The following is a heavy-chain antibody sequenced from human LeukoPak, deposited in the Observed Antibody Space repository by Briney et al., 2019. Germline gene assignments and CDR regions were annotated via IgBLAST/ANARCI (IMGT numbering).Heavy chain of an antibody. V-gene: IGHV3-48*01. CDR1: GFTFSSYS. CDR3: ARGTAYYVNDY. J-gene: IGHJ4*02. D-gene: IGHD1-26*01. Sequence: GGSLRLSCTASGFTFSSYSMNWVRQAPGKGLEWVSYITSSSSTIQYADSAKGRFTVSRDNAKNSLYLQMNSLRAEDTAVYYCARGTAYYVNDYWGQGALVTVSS. CDR2: ITSSSSTI.